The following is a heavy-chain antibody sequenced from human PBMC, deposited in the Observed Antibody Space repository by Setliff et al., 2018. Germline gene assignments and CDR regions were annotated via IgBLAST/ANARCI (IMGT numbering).Heavy chain of an antibody. J-gene: IGHJ3*02. CDR1: GYTFTTYY. CDR2: ISPSGGST. CDR3: ARGGKATGYGGGGAFDI. Sequence: ASVKVSCKASGYTFTTYYFHWVRQAPGQGLEWMGIISPSGGSTSCAQKFQDRVTMTRDTSTSTVYMELSSLRSEDTAVYYCARGGKATGYGGGGAFDIWGQGTMVTVS. V-gene: IGHV1-46*01. D-gene: IGHD6-25*01.